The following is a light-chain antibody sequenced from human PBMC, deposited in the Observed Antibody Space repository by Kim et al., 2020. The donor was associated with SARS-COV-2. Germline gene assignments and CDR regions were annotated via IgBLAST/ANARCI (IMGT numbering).Light chain of an antibody. V-gene: IGKV3-11*01. J-gene: IGKJ5*01. CDR3: QQRSHWPPIT. Sequence: EVVLTQSPATLSLSPGERATLSCRASQSVGTFLAWYQQKPGQAPRLLIYDASNRATGIPGRFSGSGSGTDFTLTISSLEPEDFAVYYCQQRSHWPPITFGQGTRLEIK. CDR2: DAS. CDR1: QSVGTF.